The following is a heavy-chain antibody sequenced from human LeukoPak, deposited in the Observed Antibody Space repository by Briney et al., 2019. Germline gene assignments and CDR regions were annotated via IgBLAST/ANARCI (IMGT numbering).Heavy chain of an antibody. Sequence: SETLSLTCTVSGDSISSSSYYWGWIRQPPGKGLERIGSIYYSGSTYYNPSLKSRVTISVDTSKNQFSLKLSSVTAADTAVYYCARTYYDFWSGYFHFNPPGGFVDYWGQGTLVTVSS. CDR1: GDSISSSSYY. V-gene: IGHV4-39*07. D-gene: IGHD3-3*01. CDR2: IYYSGST. J-gene: IGHJ4*02. CDR3: ARTYYDFWSGYFHFNPPGGFVDY.